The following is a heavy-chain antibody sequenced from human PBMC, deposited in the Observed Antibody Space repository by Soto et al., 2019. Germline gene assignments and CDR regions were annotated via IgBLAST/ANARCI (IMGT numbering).Heavy chain of an antibody. Sequence: GGSLRLSCAASGFTFSSYSMNWVRQAPGKGLEWVSSISSSSNHIYYADSVKGRFTISRDNAKNSLYLQMNSLRAEDTAVYFCARDLAAASSSSYDYWGQGTLVTVSS. CDR1: GFTFSSYS. J-gene: IGHJ4*02. CDR2: ISSSSNHI. D-gene: IGHD6-6*01. V-gene: IGHV3-21*01. CDR3: ARDLAAASSSSYDY.